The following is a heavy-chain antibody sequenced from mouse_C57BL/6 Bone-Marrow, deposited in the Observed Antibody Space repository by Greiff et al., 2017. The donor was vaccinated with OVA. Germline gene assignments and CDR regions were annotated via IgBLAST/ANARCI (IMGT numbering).Heavy chain of an antibody. CDR2: LDPENGDT. D-gene: IGHD2-4*01. V-gene: IGHV14-4*01. CDR1: GFNIKDDY. J-gene: IGHJ2*01. CDR3: TIYYDPYYFDY. Sequence: VQLKESGAELVRPGASVKLSCTASGFNIKDDYMHWVKQRPEQGLEWIGWLDPENGDTEYASKFQGKATITADTSSNTAYLQLSSLTSEDTAVYYCTIYYDPYYFDYWGQGTTLTVSS.